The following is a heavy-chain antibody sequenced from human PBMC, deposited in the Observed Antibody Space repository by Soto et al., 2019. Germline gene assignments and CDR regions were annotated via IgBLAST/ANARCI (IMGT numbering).Heavy chain of an antibody. CDR3: ARDHNYDFWSGYPQNWFDP. Sequence: SETLSLTCTVSGGSISSYYWSWIRQPPGKGLEWIGYIYYSGSTNYNPSLKSRVTISVDTSKNQFSLKLSSVTAADTAVYYCARDHNYDFWSGYPQNWFDPWGQGTLVTVS. CDR1: GGSISSYY. V-gene: IGHV4-59*01. J-gene: IGHJ5*02. CDR2: IYYSGST. D-gene: IGHD3-3*01.